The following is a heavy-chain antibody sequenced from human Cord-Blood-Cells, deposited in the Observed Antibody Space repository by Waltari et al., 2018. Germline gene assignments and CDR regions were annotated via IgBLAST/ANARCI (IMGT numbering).Heavy chain of an antibody. V-gene: IGHV4-34*01. Sequence: QVQLQQWGAGLLKPSETLSLTCAVYGGSFSGYYWSWIRQPPGKGLEWIGEINHSGSTNDNPSLKSRVTISVDTSKNQFSLKLSSVTAADTAVYYCARTGYYDILTGYYFDYWGQGTLVTVSS. CDR2: INHSGST. CDR1: GGSFSGYY. D-gene: IGHD3-9*01. J-gene: IGHJ4*02. CDR3: ARTGYYDILTGYYFDY.